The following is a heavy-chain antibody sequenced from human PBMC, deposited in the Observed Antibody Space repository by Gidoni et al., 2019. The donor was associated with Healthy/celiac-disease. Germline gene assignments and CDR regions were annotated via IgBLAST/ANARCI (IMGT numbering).Heavy chain of an antibody. Sequence: EVQLVESGGGLVQHGRSLRLSCAASGFTFDDYAMHWVRQAPGKGLEWVSGISWNSGSIGYADSVKGRFTISRDNAKNSLYLQMNSLRAEDTALYYCAKDSDAFDIWGQGTMVTVSS. V-gene: IGHV3-9*01. CDR3: AKDSDAFDI. CDR1: GFTFDDYA. J-gene: IGHJ3*02. CDR2: ISWNSGSI.